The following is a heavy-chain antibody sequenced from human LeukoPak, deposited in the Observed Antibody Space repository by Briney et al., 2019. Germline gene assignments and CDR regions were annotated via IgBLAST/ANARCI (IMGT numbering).Heavy chain of an antibody. CDR1: GFTFSSYS. J-gene: IGHJ6*03. CDR3: ARDLVGHYYYYMDV. CDR2: ISSSSNTI. D-gene: IGHD2-8*02. Sequence: GGSLRLPCAASGFTFSSYSMNWVRQSPGKGLEWVSYISSSSNTIYYADSVKGRFTISRDNAKNSLYLQMNSLRAEDTAVYYCARDLVGHYYYYMDVWGKGTTVTVSS. V-gene: IGHV3-48*04.